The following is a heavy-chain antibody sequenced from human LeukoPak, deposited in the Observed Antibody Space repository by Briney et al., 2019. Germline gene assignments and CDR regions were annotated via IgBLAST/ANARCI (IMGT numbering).Heavy chain of an antibody. CDR1: GFTFSTYW. V-gene: IGHV3-74*01. CDR2: ITSDGSST. D-gene: IGHD3-9*01. CDR3: ARDGAPSDWLDV. J-gene: IGHJ6*02. Sequence: GGSLRLSCAASGFTFSTYWMHWVRQAPGKGLVWFSRITSDGSSTSYADSVKGRFTISRNNAKNMLYLQMNSLRAEDTAVYYCARDGAPSDWLDVWGQGTTVTVSS.